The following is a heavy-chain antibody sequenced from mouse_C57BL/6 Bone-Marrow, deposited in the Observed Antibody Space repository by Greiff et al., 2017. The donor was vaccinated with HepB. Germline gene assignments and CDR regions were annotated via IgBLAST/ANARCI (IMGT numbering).Heavy chain of an antibody. J-gene: IGHJ3*01. CDR1: GYTFTDYY. CDR3: AREITYYSTSWFAY. CDR2: IYPGSGNT. Sequence: QVQLQQSGAELVRPGASVKLSCKASGYTFTDYYINWVKQRPGQGLEWIARIYPGSGNTYYNEKFKGKATLTAEKSSSTAYMQLSSLTSEDSAVYFCAREITYYSTSWFAYWGQGTLVTVSA. D-gene: IGHD2-5*01. V-gene: IGHV1-76*01.